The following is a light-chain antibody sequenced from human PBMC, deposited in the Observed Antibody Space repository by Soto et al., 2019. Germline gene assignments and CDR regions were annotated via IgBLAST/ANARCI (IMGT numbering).Light chain of an antibody. CDR2: GAS. CDR3: QQYGSSPIT. J-gene: IGKJ5*01. Sequence: EIVLTQSPGTLSLSPGDRATLSCRASQSVSSSYLAWYQQKPGRAPRLLIYGASSRATGIPDRFTGSGSGTDFTLTISRLEPEDFAVYYCQQYGSSPITFGQGTRPEIK. V-gene: IGKV3-20*01. CDR1: QSVSSSY.